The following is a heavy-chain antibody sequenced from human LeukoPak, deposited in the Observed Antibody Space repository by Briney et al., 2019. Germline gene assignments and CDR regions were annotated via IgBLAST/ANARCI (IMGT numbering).Heavy chain of an antibody. CDR2: INRDGGLT. V-gene: IGHV3-74*01. J-gene: IGHJ3*01. D-gene: IGHD6-13*01. CDR3: AREEHRLAEAGTSAFDL. Sequence: GGSVRLSCVASGFTFSENWMHWVRQAPGKGLAWVSHINRDGGLTNYADSVKGRFTISRDNARNTVYLQMSSLSVEDTAIYFCAREEHRLAEAGTSAFDLGGQGTLVTVSP. CDR1: GFTFSENW.